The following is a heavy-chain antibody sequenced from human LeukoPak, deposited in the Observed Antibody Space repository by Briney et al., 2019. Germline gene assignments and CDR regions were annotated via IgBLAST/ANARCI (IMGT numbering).Heavy chain of an antibody. J-gene: IGHJ4*02. D-gene: IGHD3-22*01. V-gene: IGHV1-18*01. CDR3: ARDFPKYYYDSTGYDY. Sequence: ASVKVSCKASGYTFTNYGISWVRQAPGQGLEWMGWISAYNGKTNYAQKLQGRVTMTTDTSTSTAYLELRSLRSDDTAVHYCARDFPKYYYDSTGYDYWGQGTRVTVSS. CDR2: ISAYNGKT. CDR1: GYTFTNYG.